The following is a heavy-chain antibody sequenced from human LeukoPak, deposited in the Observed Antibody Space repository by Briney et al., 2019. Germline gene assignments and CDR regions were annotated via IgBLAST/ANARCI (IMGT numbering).Heavy chain of an antibody. Sequence: GSLRLSCAASGFTFSDYYMSWIRQPPGKGLEWIGEINHSGSTNYNPSLKSRVTIPVDTSKNQFSLKLSSVTAADTAVYYCARGEQKENWNFDYWGQGTLVTVSS. D-gene: IGHD1-1*01. CDR1: GFTFSDYY. CDR2: INHSGST. CDR3: ARGEQKENWNFDY. J-gene: IGHJ4*02. V-gene: IGHV4-34*01.